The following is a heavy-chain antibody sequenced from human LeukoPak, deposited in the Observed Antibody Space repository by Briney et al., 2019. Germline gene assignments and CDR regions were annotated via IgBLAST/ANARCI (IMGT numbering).Heavy chain of an antibody. CDR3: AKDRGKYQLLPLAFDY. V-gene: IGHV3-23*01. CDR1: GFTFSSYA. D-gene: IGHD2-2*01. CDR2: ISGSGGST. J-gene: IGHJ4*02. Sequence: GGSLRLSCAASGFTFSSYAMSWVRQAPGKGLEWVSAISGSGGSTYYADSVKGRFTISRDNSKNTLYLQMNSLRAEDTAVYYCAKDRGKYQLLPLAFDYWGQGTLVTVSS.